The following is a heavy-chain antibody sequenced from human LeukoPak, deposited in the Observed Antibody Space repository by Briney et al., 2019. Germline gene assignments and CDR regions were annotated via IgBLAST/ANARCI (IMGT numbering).Heavy chain of an antibody. V-gene: IGHV4-4*07. J-gene: IGHJ6*03. CDR2: IYTSGST. CDR3: ARASGNDYDFWSGKFDYYHYMDV. CDR1: GGSISSYY. D-gene: IGHD3-3*01. Sequence: SETLSLTCTVSGGSISSYYWSWIRQPAGKGLEWIGRIYTSGSTNYNPSLKSRVTMSVDTSKNQFSLKLSSVTAADTAVYYCARASGNDYDFWSGKFDYYHYMDVWGKGTTVTVSS.